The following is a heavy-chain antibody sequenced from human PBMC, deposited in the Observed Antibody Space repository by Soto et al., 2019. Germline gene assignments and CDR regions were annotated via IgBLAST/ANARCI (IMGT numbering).Heavy chain of an antibody. V-gene: IGHV3-15*01. CDR1: GFTFSNAW. CDR2: IKSKTDGGTT. D-gene: IGHD2-15*01. CDR3: TTGRIVVVVAAYY. Sequence: GGSLRLSCAASGFTFSNAWMSWVRQAPGKGLEWVGRIKSKTDGGTTDYAAPVKGRFTISRDDSKNTLYLQMNSLKTEDTAVYYCTTGRIVVVVAAYYWGQGTLVTVSS. J-gene: IGHJ4*02.